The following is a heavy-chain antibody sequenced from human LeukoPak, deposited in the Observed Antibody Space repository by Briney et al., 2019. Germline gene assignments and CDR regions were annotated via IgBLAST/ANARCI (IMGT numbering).Heavy chain of an antibody. CDR3: ARGEDVLRYTRAQRDAFDI. CDR1: GGSISSSSYY. J-gene: IGHJ3*02. Sequence: SETLSLTCTVSGGSISSSSYYWGWIRQPPGKGLEWIGSIYYSGSTYYNPSLKSRVTISVDTSKNQFSLKLSSVTAADTAVYYCARGEDVLRYTRAQRDAFDIWGQGTMVTVSS. V-gene: IGHV4-39*07. D-gene: IGHD3-9*01. CDR2: IYYSGST.